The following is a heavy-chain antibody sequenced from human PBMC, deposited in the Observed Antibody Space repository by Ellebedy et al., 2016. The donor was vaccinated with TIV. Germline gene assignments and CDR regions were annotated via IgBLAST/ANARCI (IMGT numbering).Heavy chain of an antibody. D-gene: IGHD3-10*01. CDR3: AKDSGKYGWNSEY. J-gene: IGHJ4*02. V-gene: IGHV3-23*01. CDR2: ITDSGDRT. Sequence: GESLKISCATSGFTFDNFAMRWFRQAPGKGLEWVSAITDSGDRTFYADSVKGRFTVSRDTSKNTVYLQMNSLRAEDTAIYYCAKDSGKYGWNSEYWGQGTQVTVSS. CDR1: GFTFDNFA.